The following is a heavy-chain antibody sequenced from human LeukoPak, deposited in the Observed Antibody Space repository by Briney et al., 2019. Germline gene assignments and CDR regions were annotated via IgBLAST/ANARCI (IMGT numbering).Heavy chain of an antibody. J-gene: IGHJ4*02. D-gene: IGHD6-13*01. CDR3: ASAEPRGSIWYPY. V-gene: IGHV4-59*12. Sequence: SETLSLTCTVSDGPISSYYWTWIRQPPGKGLEWIGYMYYSGRTKYNPSLKSRVTISVDTSKNQVSLKLSSVTAADTAVYYCASAEPRGSIWYPYWGQGTLVTVSS. CDR2: MYYSGRT. CDR1: DGPISSYY.